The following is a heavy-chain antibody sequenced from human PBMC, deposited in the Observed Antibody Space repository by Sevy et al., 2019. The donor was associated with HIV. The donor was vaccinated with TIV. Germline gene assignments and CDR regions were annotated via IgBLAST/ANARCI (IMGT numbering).Heavy chain of an antibody. Sequence: GSLRLSCAASGFTFSNYAMNWVRQAPGKGLEWVSGIGGSGGSGNKTNYADSVKGRFTISRDDSKNSLYLQLNSLRAEDTAIFYCSRKYDSSGYFDYWGQGTLVTVSS. CDR3: SRKYDSSGYFDY. D-gene: IGHD3-22*01. CDR1: GFTFSNYA. V-gene: IGHV3-23*01. J-gene: IGHJ4*02. CDR2: IGGSGGSGNKT.